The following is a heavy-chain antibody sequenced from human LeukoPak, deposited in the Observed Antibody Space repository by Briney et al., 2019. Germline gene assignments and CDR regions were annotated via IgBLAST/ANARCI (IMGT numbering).Heavy chain of an antibody. J-gene: IGHJ4*02. V-gene: IGHV3-21*01. CDR1: GFTFSSYS. CDR3: ARDPLWSVRSFDY. D-gene: IGHD3-10*01. CDR2: ISSSSSYI. Sequence: GRSLRLSCAASGFTFSSYSMNWVRQAPGKGLEWVSSISSSSSYIYYADSVKGRFTISRDNAKNSLYLQMNSLRAEDTAVYYCARDPLWSVRSFDYWGQGTLVTVSS.